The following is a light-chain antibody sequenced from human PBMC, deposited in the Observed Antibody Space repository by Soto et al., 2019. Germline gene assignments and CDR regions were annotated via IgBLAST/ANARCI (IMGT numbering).Light chain of an antibody. CDR3: QQYSSYWT. J-gene: IGKJ1*01. Sequence: IQLTQSPSSLSASVGDRVTITCRASQDIAIYLAWYQQKPGEAPKLLIYAASTLYGGVPSRFSGSGSGTDFALTITSLQADDFATYYCQQYSSYWTFGQGTKVDIK. CDR1: QDIAIY. CDR2: AAS. V-gene: IGKV1-9*01.